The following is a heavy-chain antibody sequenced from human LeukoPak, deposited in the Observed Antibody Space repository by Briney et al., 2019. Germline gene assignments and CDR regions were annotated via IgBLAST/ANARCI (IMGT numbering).Heavy chain of an antibody. J-gene: IGHJ3*02. CDR2: IYYSGST. CDR1: GGSISSGDYY. Sequence: PSETLSLTCTVSGGSISSGDYYWSWIRQPPGKGLEWIGYIYYSGSTYYNPSLKSRVTISVDTSKNQFSLKLSSVTAADTAVYYCARDRRELLSLGISGTDAFDIWGQGTMVTVSS. CDR3: ARDRRELLSLGISGTDAFDI. D-gene: IGHD1-26*01. V-gene: IGHV4-30-4*08.